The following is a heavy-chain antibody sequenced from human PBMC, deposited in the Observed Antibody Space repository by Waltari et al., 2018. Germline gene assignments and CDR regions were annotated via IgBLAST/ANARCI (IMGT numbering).Heavy chain of an antibody. CDR2: SSPIVITT. CDR3: AKEGGIVGAGDH. CDR1: GFTFSAYA. J-gene: IGHJ4*02. D-gene: IGHD1-26*01. V-gene: IGHV3-23*01. Sequence: EVQLLESGGGFIQPGGSLRLSCAVSGFTFSAYALYWVRQRPGNGLGRVSVSSPIVITTYYADSVNGRFTISRDNSKYTLYLQMNGLSAEDMALYHCAKEGGIVGAGDHWGQGTLVTVSS.